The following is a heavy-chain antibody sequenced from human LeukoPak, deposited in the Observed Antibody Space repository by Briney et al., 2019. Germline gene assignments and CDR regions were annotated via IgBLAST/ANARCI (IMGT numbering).Heavy chain of an antibody. V-gene: IGHV4-59*01. J-gene: IGHJ1*01. Sequence: SETLSLTCTVSGGSIRNYYWSWIRQPPGKGLEWIGYIYYSGSTNYNPSLKSRVTISVDTSKNQFSLKLSSVTAADTAVYYCAREATMVRGVRYFQHWGQGTLVTVSS. CDR3: AREATMVRGVRYFQH. D-gene: IGHD3-10*01. CDR2: IYYSGST. CDR1: GGSIRNYY.